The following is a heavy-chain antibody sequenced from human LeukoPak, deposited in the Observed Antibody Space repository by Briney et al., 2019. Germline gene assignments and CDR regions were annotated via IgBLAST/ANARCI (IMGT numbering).Heavy chain of an antibody. CDR3: ARARGYCSSTSCYWYYYYMDV. V-gene: IGHV4-38-2*02. D-gene: IGHD2-2*01. J-gene: IGHJ6*03. CDR2: INHSGST. CDR1: GYSISSGYY. Sequence: PSETLSLTCTVSGYSISSGYYWGWIRQPPGKGLEWIGEINHSGSTNYNPSLKSRVTISVDTSKNQFSLKLSSVTAADTAVYYCARARGYCSSTSCYWYYYYMDVWGKGTTVTVSS.